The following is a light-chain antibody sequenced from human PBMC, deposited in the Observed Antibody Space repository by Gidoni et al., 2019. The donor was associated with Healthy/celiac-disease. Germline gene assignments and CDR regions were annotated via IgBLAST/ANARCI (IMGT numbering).Light chain of an antibody. V-gene: IGKV3-15*01. Sequence: EIVMTQSPATLSVSPGERATLSCRASQSVSINLAWYQQKPGQAPRLLIYGASTRATGIPARFSGSGSGTEFTLTISSLQSEDFAVYSCQQYNNWPPLYTFGQGTKLEIK. CDR1: QSVSIN. J-gene: IGKJ2*01. CDR2: GAS. CDR3: QQYNNWPPLYT.